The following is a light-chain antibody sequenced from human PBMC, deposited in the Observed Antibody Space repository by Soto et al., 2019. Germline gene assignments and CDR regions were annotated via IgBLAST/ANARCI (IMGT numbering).Light chain of an antibody. J-gene: IGKJ4*01. CDR2: TSS. Sequence: DIQVTQSPSSVSASVGDRVTITCRASQGIARWLAWYQQKPGKAPKLLIHTSSILLSGIPSRFSGTGSGTDFTFTISSLQPEDFALYYCQQANSCPLTFGGGTNVEIK. CDR1: QGIARW. V-gene: IGKV1D-12*01. CDR3: QQANSCPLT.